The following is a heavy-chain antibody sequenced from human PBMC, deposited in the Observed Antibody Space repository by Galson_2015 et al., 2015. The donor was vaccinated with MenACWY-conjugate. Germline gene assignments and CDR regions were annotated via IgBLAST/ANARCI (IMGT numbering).Heavy chain of an antibody. V-gene: IGHV3-7*01. Sequence: SWVRQAPGKGLEWLANVNEIGDVKFYAASVKGRFTISRDNSKNTLYLQMNSLRAEDTSVYYCAKVPASIKRIYFDYWGQGTLVTVSS. CDR3: AKVPASIKRIYFDY. J-gene: IGHJ4*02. CDR2: VNEIGDVK. D-gene: IGHD2-2*02.